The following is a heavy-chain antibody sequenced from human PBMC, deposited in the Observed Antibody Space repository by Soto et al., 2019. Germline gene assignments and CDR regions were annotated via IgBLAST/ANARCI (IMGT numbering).Heavy chain of an antibody. D-gene: IGHD4-17*01. CDR3: ARDRPDYGDQPFDY. J-gene: IGHJ4*02. CDR2: INAYNGNT. Sequence: ASVKVSCKASGYTFTSYGISWVRQAPGQGLEWMGWINAYNGNTKYSQKFQGRVTITRDTSATTAYMELSSLRSEDTAVYYCARDRPDYGDQPFDYWGQGALVTVSS. CDR1: GYTFTSYG. V-gene: IGHV1-18*01.